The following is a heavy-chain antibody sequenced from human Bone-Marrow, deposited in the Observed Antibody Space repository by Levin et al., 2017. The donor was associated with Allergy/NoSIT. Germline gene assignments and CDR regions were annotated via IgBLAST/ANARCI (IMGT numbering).Heavy chain of an antibody. V-gene: IGHV3-21*01. CDR2: ISRTGGYI. CDR1: GFSFNDYT. J-gene: IGHJ4*02. D-gene: IGHD2-15*01. CDR3: AAYCAGGSCYAVTEDY. Sequence: PGGSLRLSCTASGFSFNDYTMNWVRQAPGAGLEWVSSISRTGGYIYYGDSVRGRFTISRDNAKKSLYLQMDSLRPEDTAVYYCAAYCAGGSCYAVTEDYWGQGTLVTVSS.